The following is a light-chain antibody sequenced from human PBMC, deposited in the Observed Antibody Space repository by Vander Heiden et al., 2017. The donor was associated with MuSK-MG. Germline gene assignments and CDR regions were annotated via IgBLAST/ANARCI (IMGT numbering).Light chain of an antibody. Sequence: DIVMTQSPDSLAVSLGERATINCKSSQDLLYRSRNYLAWYQHKPGQAPKLLISWASTRESGVPDRFSGSGYGTHFTLTINNRQAEDVAVYYCKQFVENPQITFGGGTKVEVK. V-gene: IGKV4-1*01. CDR1: QDLLYRSRNY. J-gene: IGKJ4*01. CDR2: WAS. CDR3: KQFVENPQIT.